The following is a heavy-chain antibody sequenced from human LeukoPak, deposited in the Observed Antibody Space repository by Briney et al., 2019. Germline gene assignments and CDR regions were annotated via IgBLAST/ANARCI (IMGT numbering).Heavy chain of an antibody. D-gene: IGHD3-3*01. Sequence: SQTLSLTCTVSGGSISSGGYYWSWIRQPPGKGLEWIGYIYHSGSTYYNPSLKSRVTISVDRSKNQFSLKLSSVTAADTAVYYCARETGRFLEREVYWGQGTLVTVSS. CDR1: GGSISSGGYY. V-gene: IGHV4-30-2*01. CDR2: IYHSGST. CDR3: ARETGRFLEREVY. J-gene: IGHJ4*02.